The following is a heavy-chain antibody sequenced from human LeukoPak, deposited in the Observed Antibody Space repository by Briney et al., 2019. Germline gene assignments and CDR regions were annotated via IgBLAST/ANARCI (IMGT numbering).Heavy chain of an antibody. J-gene: IGHJ3*02. D-gene: IGHD4-17*01. CDR2: ISGSGGGT. CDR3: AKNRDYGPLCAFDI. Sequence: GGSLRLSCAASGFTLRTYWMSWVRQAPGKGLEWVSAISGSGGGTYYADSVKGRFTISRDNSKNTLYLQMNSLRAEDTAVYYCAKNRDYGPLCAFDIWGQGTMVTVSS. V-gene: IGHV3-23*01. CDR1: GFTLRTYW.